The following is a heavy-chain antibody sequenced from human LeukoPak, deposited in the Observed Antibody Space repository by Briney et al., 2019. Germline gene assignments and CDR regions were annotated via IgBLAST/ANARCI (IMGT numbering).Heavy chain of an antibody. J-gene: IGHJ4*02. CDR3: ARDRVLSRGSYYFDY. CDR2: IYYGGST. Sequence: SETLSLTGTVSGGSISSSSYYWGWIRQPPGKGLEWIGSIYYGGSTYYNPSLKSRVTISVDTSKNQFSLKLSSVTAADTAVYYCARDRVLSRGSYYFDYWGQGTLVTVSS. V-gene: IGHV4-39*07. CDR1: GGSISSSSYY. D-gene: IGHD4/OR15-4a*01.